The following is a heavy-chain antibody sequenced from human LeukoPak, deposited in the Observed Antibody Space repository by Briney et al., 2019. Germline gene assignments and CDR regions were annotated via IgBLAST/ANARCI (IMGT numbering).Heavy chain of an antibody. CDR2: INAGNGNT. CDR1: GYTFTSYA. Sequence: GASVKVSCKASGYTFTSYAMHWVRQAPGQRLEWMGWINAGNGNTKYSQKFQGRVTITRDTSASTAYMELSSLRSEDTAVYYCARARITMIVVDYFDYWGQGTLVTVSS. V-gene: IGHV1-3*01. D-gene: IGHD3-22*01. J-gene: IGHJ4*02. CDR3: ARARITMIVVDYFDY.